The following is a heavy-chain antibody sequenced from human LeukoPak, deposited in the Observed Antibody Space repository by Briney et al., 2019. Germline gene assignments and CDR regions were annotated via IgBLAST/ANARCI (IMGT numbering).Heavy chain of an antibody. D-gene: IGHD3-10*01. Sequence: GRSLRLSCAASGFTFSNYGMHWVRQAPGKGLEWVAFIRYDGSNKYYADSVKGRFTISRDNSKNTLYMQMNSLRAEDTAVYYCAKVDGGVTMVRGVINDHAFDIWGQGTMVTVSS. V-gene: IGHV3-30*02. CDR1: GFTFSNYG. CDR3: AKVDGGVTMVRGVINDHAFDI. J-gene: IGHJ3*02. CDR2: IRYDGSNK.